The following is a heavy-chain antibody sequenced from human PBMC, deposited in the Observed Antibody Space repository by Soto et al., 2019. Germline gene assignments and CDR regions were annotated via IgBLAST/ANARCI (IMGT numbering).Heavy chain of an antibody. CDR3: ARDRHYDSSGYPGPFDY. V-gene: IGHV1-3*05. J-gene: IGHJ4*02. Sequence: QVQLVQSGAEEKKPGASVKVFCKASGYTFTSYAMHWVRQAPGQRLEWMGWINAGNGNTKYSQKFQGRVTITRDTSASTAYMELSSLRSEDTAVYYCARDRHYDSSGYPGPFDYWGQGTLVTVSS. D-gene: IGHD3-22*01. CDR2: INAGNGNT. CDR1: GYTFTSYA.